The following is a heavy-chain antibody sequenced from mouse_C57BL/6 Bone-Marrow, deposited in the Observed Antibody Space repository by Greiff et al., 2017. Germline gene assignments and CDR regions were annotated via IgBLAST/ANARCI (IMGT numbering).Heavy chain of an antibody. CDR2: INPYNGGT. CDR3: ARGITTVVAPFYYAMDY. J-gene: IGHJ4*01. CDR1: GYTFTDYY. Sequence: VQLQQSGPVLVKPGASVKMSCKASGYTFTDYYMNWVKQSHGKSLEWIGVINPYNGGTSYNQKFKGKATLTVDKSSSTAYMELNSLTSEDSAVYYCARGITTVVAPFYYAMDYWGQGTSVTVSS. D-gene: IGHD1-1*01. V-gene: IGHV1-19*01.